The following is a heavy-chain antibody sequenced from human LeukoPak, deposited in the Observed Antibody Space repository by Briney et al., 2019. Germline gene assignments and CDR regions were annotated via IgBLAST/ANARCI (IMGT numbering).Heavy chain of an antibody. J-gene: IGHJ5*02. Sequence: TSETLSLTCTVSSGSISTYCWNWLRQSPGKGLEWIGYIVYSGRTLYNPSLNGRVTISVDTSKNQFSLSLRSVTAADTAVYYCARRLCSSPSCSIAPSGNWLDPWGQGILVTVSS. CDR1: SGSISTYC. CDR2: IVYSGRT. CDR3: ARRLCSSPSCSIAPSGNWLDP. D-gene: IGHD2-2*01. V-gene: IGHV4-59*08.